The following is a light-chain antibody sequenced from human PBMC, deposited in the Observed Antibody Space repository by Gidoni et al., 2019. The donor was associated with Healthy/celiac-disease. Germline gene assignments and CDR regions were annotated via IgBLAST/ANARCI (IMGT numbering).Light chain of an antibody. V-gene: IGKV3-11*01. CDR3: QQRSNWPPLVT. CDR1: QSVSSY. CDR2: YAS. J-gene: IGKJ4*01. Sequence: ELVLTQSPATLSLSPGERATLSCRASQSVSSYLAWYQQKPGQAPRLLIYYASNRATGIPARFSGSVSGTDFTLTISSLEPEDFAVYYCQQRSNWPPLVTFGGGTKVEIK.